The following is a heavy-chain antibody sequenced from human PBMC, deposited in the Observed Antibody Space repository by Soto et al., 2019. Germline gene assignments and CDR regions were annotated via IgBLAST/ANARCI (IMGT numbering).Heavy chain of an antibody. CDR1: GFTFSSYA. Sequence: EVQLLESGGGLVQPGGSLRLSCAASGFTFSSYARNWVRQTPGKGLEWVSSISGSGGSTYYADSVKGRFTISRDNSKNTLYVQMNSLRAEDTAVYYCAKDRLGDYYYYGMDVWGQGTTITVSS. V-gene: IGHV3-23*01. CDR3: AKDRLGDYYYYGMDV. J-gene: IGHJ6*02. CDR2: ISGSGGST. D-gene: IGHD4-17*01.